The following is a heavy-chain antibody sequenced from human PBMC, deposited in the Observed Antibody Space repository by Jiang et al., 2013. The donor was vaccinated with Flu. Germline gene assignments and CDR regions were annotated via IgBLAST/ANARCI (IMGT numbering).Heavy chain of an antibody. Sequence: GYIDYMGAPTTTRPSKSRVTLSVHTSKNQLSLKLTSVTAADTAVYYCARAQKYSGFELPYFDYWGQGALVTVSS. CDR2: IDYMGAP. D-gene: IGHD5-12*01. CDR3: ARAQKYSGFELPYFDY. J-gene: IGHJ4*02. V-gene: IGHV4-28*03.